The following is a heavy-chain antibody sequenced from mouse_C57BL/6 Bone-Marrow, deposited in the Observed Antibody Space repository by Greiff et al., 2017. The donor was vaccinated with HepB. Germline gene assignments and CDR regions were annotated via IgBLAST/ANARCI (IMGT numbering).Heavy chain of an antibody. Sequence: VKLQQSGAELARPGASVKLSCKASGYTFTSYGISWVKQRTGQGLEWIGEIYPRSGNTYYNEKFKGKATLTADKSSSTAYMELRSLTSEDSAVYFCARPSSSSGAMDYWGQGTSVTVSS. D-gene: IGHD1-3*01. CDR2: IYPRSGNT. CDR3: ARPSSSSGAMDY. V-gene: IGHV1-81*01. J-gene: IGHJ4*01. CDR1: GYTFTSYG.